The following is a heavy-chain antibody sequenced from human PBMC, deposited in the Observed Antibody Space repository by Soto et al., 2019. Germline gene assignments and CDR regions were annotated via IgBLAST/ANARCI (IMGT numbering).Heavy chain of an antibody. Sequence: GGSLRLSCAASGFTFSSYSMNWVRQAPGKGLEWVSSISSSSSYIYYADSVKGRFTISRDNAKNSLYLQMNSLRAEDTAVYYCARIPGPYYYDSSGYKPDYWGQGTLVTVS. V-gene: IGHV3-21*01. J-gene: IGHJ4*02. CDR3: ARIPGPYYYDSSGYKPDY. CDR2: ISSSSSYI. D-gene: IGHD3-22*01. CDR1: GFTFSSYS.